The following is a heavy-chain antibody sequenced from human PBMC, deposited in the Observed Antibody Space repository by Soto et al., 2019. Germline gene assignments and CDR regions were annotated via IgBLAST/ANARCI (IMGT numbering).Heavy chain of an antibody. CDR2: INSDGSST. CDR1: GFTFSSYW. V-gene: IGHV3-74*01. J-gene: IGHJ4*02. Sequence: EVQLVESGGGLVQPGGSLRLSCAASGFTFSSYWMHWVRQAPGKGLVWVSRINSDGSSTSYADSVKGRFTISRDNAKNTRYLQMNSLRAEDTAVYYCARDRALLWFGELLYSFDYWGQGTLVTVSS. D-gene: IGHD3-10*01. CDR3: ARDRALLWFGELLYSFDY.